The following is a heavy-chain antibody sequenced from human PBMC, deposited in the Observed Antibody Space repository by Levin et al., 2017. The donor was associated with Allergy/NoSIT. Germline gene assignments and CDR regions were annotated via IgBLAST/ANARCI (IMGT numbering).Heavy chain of an antibody. V-gene: IGHV1-2*06. CDR1: GYTFTDYY. J-gene: IGHJ6*02. CDR3: AREQCSSSNCYRGYYYGMDV. Sequence: GASVKVSCRASGYTFTDYYVHWVRQAPGQGLEWMGRINPNSGGTTYAQKFQGRVTMTRDTSITTAYMELSRLTSDDTAVYYCAREQCSSSNCYRGYYYGMDVWGQGTTVTVSS. D-gene: IGHD2-2*02. CDR2: INPNSGGT.